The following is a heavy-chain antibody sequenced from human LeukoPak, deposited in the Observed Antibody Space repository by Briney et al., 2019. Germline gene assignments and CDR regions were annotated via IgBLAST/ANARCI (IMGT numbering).Heavy chain of an antibody. Sequence: GGSLRLSCAASGFTFTTYWMHWVRQAPGKGLVWVSHINSDGSITSCADSVKGRFTISRDNAKNTLYLQMNSLRAEDTAVYYCARDAVDTANAVWGQGTTVAVSS. CDR3: ARDAVDTANAV. V-gene: IGHV3-74*01. D-gene: IGHD5-18*01. CDR1: GFTFTTYW. J-gene: IGHJ6*02. CDR2: INSDGSIT.